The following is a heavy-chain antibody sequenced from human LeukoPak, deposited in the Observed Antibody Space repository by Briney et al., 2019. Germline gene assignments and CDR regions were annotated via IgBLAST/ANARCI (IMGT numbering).Heavy chain of an antibody. V-gene: IGHV5-51*01. CDR2: IYPRDSDT. CDR1: GYNFATYL. Sequence: GESLKISCQGSGYNFATYLIGWVRQMPGKGLDWMGIIYPRDSDTRYSPSFQRQVTISADKSISTAYLQWSSLKPSDTAIYYCARTESSSSSGALDIWGQGTMVTVSS. J-gene: IGHJ3*02. CDR3: ARTESSSSSGALDI. D-gene: IGHD6-6*01.